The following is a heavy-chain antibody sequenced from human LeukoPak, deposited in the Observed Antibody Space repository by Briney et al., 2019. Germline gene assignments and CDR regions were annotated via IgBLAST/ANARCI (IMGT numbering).Heavy chain of an antibody. V-gene: IGHV4-61*08. CDR1: GGSISSGGYY. Sequence: SQTLSLTCTVSGGSISSGGYYWSWIRQHPGKGLEWIGYIYYSGSTNYNPSLKSRVTISVDTSKNQFSLKLSSVTAADTAVYYCARGPYESWYYDYVWGSYRNNWFDPWGQGTLVTVSS. CDR3: ARGPYESWYYDYVWGSYRNNWFDP. D-gene: IGHD3-16*02. CDR2: IYYSGST. J-gene: IGHJ5*02.